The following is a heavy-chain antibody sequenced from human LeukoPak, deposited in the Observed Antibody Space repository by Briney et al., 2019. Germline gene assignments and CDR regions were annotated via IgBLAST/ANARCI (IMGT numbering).Heavy chain of an antibody. CDR2: MNPNSGNT. CDR3: AISLTGYSYGLDY. J-gene: IGHJ4*02. CDR1: GYTFTSCD. D-gene: IGHD5-18*01. Sequence: ASVKVSCKASGYTFTSCDINWVRHATRQGLEWMGWMNPNSGNTGYAQKFQGRVTITRNTSISTAYMELSSLRSEDTAVYYCAISLTGYSYGLDYWGQGTLVTVSS. V-gene: IGHV1-8*03.